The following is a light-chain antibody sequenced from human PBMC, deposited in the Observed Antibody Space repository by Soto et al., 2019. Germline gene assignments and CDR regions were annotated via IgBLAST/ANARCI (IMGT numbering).Light chain of an antibody. CDR3: QKYNSYPWK. CDR1: QTISSW. CDR2: KAS. J-gene: IGKJ1*01. Sequence: IQMTQSPSRLCPLLVQSVTITCRASQTISSWLAWYQQKPGKAPKLLIYKASSLESGVPSRFSGSGSGTEFTLTISSLQPDDFATYYCQKYNSYPWKFGKGTKGDIK. V-gene: IGKV1-5*03.